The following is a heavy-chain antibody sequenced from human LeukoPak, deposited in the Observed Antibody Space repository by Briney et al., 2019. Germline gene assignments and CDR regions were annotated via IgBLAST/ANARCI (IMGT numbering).Heavy chain of an antibody. V-gene: IGHV3-20*04. J-gene: IGHJ4*02. D-gene: IGHD3-22*01. CDR2: INWNGGST. CDR1: GFTFDDYG. Sequence: PGGSLRLSCAAAGFTFDDYGMSWVRQAPGKGLEWVSGINWNGGSTGYADSVKGRFTISRDNAKNSLYLQMNSLRAEDTAVYYCAKSFYYALDYWGQGTLVTVSS. CDR3: AKSFYYALDY.